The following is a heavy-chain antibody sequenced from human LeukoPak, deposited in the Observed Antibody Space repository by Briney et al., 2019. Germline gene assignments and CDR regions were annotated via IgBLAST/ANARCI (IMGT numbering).Heavy chain of an antibody. J-gene: IGHJ4*02. CDR3: AGRGYSSGSSYFDY. V-gene: IGHV3-30-3*01. Sequence: GGSLRLSCAASGFTFSTYAVNWVRQAPGKGLEWVAVISYDGSNKYYADSVKGRFTISRDNSKNTLYLQMNSLRAEDTAVYYCAGRGYSSGSSYFDYWGQGTLVTVSS. CDR1: GFTFSTYA. CDR2: ISYDGSNK. D-gene: IGHD5-18*01.